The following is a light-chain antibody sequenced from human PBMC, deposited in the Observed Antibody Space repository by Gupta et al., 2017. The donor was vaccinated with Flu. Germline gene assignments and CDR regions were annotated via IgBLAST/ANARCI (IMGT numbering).Light chain of an antibody. CDR1: SSDVGGSKY. Sequence: TSSDVGGSKYVSWYQQYPGKAPRLIIYEVTKRPSGVPERFSGSKSGNTASLTVSGLQPEDEADYYCYSFVDDDTCVFGTGTKVTVL. V-gene: IGLV2-8*01. CDR2: EVT. CDR3: YSFVDDDTCV. J-gene: IGLJ1*01.